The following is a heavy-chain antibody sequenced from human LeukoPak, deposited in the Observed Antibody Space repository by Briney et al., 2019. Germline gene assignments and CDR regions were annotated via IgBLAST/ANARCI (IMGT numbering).Heavy chain of an antibody. CDR1: GFTFSSYA. CDR3: TTDSIHCSGGSCYSFDY. J-gene: IGHJ4*02. D-gene: IGHD2-15*01. CDR2: ISYDGSNK. V-gene: IGHV3-30-3*01. Sequence: GGSLRLSCAASGFTFSSYAMHWVRQASGKGLEWVAVISYDGSNKYYADSVKGRFTISRDNSKNTLYLQMNSLRAEDTAVYYCTTDSIHCSGGSCYSFDYWGQGTLVTVSS.